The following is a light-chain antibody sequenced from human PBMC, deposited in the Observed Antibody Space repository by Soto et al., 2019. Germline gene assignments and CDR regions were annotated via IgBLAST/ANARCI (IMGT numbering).Light chain of an antibody. CDR3: MQALQTPRT. CDR1: QSLLHSNGYIY. J-gene: IGKJ1*01. CDR2: LGS. V-gene: IGKV2-28*01. Sequence: DIVMTQSPLSLAVTPGEPASISCRSSQSLLHSNGYIYLDWYLQKPGQSPQLLIYLGSNRASGVPDRVSGSGSGTDFTLKISRVEAEDVGVYYCMQALQTPRTFGQGTKVEIK.